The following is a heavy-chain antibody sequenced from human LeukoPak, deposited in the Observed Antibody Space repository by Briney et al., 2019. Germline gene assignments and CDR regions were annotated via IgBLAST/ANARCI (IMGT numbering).Heavy chain of an antibody. J-gene: IGHJ3*02. V-gene: IGHV3-21*01. D-gene: IGHD3-3*01. CDR2: IGSSSSYI. CDR3: ASELRFLEWLAAFDI. CDR1: GFTFSSYS. Sequence: GGSLRLSCAASGFTFSSYSMNWVRQAPGKGLEWVSSIGSSSSYIYYADSVKGRFTISRDNAKNSLYLQMNSLRAEDTAVYYCASELRFLEWLAAFDIWGQGTMVTVSS.